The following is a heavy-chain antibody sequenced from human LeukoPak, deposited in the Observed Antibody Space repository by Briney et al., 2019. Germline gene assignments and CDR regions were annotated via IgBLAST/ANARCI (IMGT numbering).Heavy chain of an antibody. CDR1: GFAFLAYN. J-gene: IGHJ3*02. CDR2: ISTSGDST. Sequence: GGSLRLSCAASGFAFLAYNMHWVRQAPGEGLEYVSGISTSGDSTNYANSVKGRFTISRDNSRNTLYLQMDNLRAEDMAVYHCARAPYGDYDALDIWGQGTLVTVSS. D-gene: IGHD4-17*01. V-gene: IGHV3-64*01. CDR3: ARAPYGDYDALDI.